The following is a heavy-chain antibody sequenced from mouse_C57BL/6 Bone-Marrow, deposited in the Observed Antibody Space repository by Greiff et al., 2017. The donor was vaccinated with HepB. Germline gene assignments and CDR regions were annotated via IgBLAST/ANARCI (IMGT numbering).Heavy chain of an antibody. CDR3: ARRDYSNYEGDYFDY. D-gene: IGHD2-5*01. CDR2: ILPGSGST. V-gene: IGHV1-9*01. J-gene: IGHJ2*01. CDR1: GYTFTGYW. Sequence: QVQLQQSGAELMKPGASVKLSCKATGYTFTGYWIEWVKQRPGHGLEWIGEILPGSGSTNYNEKFKGKATLTADTSSNTAYMQLSSLTTEDSAIYYCARRDYSNYEGDYFDYWGQGTTLTVSS.